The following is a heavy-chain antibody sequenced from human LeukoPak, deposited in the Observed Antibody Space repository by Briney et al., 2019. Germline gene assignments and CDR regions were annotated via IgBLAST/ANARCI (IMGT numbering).Heavy chain of an antibody. CDR1: GGSMNSHH. V-gene: IGHV4-59*11. D-gene: IGHD2-15*01. CDR3: ARVEVAATKAGDYYYYMDV. CDR2: IYYTGRT. J-gene: IGHJ6*03. Sequence: SETLSLTCTVSGGSMNSHHWNWIRQPPGKGLEWIGYIYYTGRTKYNPSLESRVTISVDTSKNQFSLKLSSVTAADTAVYYCARVEVAATKAGDYYYYMDVWGKGTTVTVSS.